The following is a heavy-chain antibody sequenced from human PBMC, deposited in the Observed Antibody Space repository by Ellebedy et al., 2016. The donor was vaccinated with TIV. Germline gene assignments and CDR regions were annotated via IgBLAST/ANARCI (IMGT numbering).Heavy chain of an antibody. V-gene: IGHV4-59*01. D-gene: IGHD5-12*01. CDR1: GGSISSYY. J-gene: IGHJ4*02. Sequence: GSLRLXCTVSGGSISSYYWSWIRQPPGKGLEWIGYIYYSGSTNYNPSLKSRVTISVDTSKNQFSLKLSSVTAAYTAVYYCARVYSGYENFDYWGQGTLVTVSS. CDR2: IYYSGST. CDR3: ARVYSGYENFDY.